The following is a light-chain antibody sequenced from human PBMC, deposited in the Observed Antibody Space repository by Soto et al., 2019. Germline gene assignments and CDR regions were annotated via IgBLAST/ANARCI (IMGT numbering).Light chain of an antibody. CDR1: SSDIGAYNY. CDR3: FSHRSGDSHV. V-gene: IGLV2-14*01. Sequence: SVLTQPASVCGSPGQSITISCTGTSSDIGAYNYVSWYQQYPGKAPKLMIYGVTNRPSGVSNRFSGSKTGNTASLTISGLQAEDEADYYCFSHRSGDSHVFGTGTKVTVL. J-gene: IGLJ1*01. CDR2: GVT.